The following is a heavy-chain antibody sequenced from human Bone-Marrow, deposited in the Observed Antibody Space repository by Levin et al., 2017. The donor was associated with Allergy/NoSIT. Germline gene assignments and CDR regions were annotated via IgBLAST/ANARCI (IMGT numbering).Heavy chain of an antibody. CDR2: IIPILGIA. CDR1: GGTFSSYP. V-gene: IGHV1-69*04. Sequence: ASVKVSCKASGGTFSSYPISWVRQAPGQGLEWMGRIIPILGIANYAQKFQGRVTITADKSTSTAYMELGSLRSEDTAVYYCARDRYYYDSSGSPYNWFDPWGQGTLVTVSS. J-gene: IGHJ5*02. D-gene: IGHD3-22*01. CDR3: ARDRYYYDSSGSPYNWFDP.